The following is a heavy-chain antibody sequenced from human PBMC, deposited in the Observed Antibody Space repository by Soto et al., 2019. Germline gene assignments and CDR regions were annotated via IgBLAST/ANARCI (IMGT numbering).Heavy chain of an antibody. J-gene: IGHJ3*02. CDR2: IFYSGTT. CDR1: GGSISSYY. V-gene: IGHV4-59*08. D-gene: IGHD3-10*01. Sequence: SETLSLTCTVSGGSISSYYWSWIRQPPGKGLEWIGYIFYSGTTNCNHSLKSRVTISVDTSKNQFSLKLSSVTAADTAVYYCARRAGVSPTNAFGIWGRGTMVTVSS. CDR3: ARRAGVSPTNAFGI.